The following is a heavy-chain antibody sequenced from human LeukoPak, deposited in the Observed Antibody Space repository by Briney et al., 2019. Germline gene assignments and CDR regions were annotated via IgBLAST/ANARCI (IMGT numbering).Heavy chain of an antibody. CDR1: GGSISSYY. CDR2: IYYSGST. J-gene: IGHJ4*02. Sequence: PSETLSLTCTVSGGSISSYYWSWIRQPPGKGLEWIGYIYYSGSTNYNPSLKSRVTISVDTSKNQFSLKLSSVTAADTAVYYCARAIQLWLPFDYWGQGTLVTVSS. CDR3: ARAIQLWLPFDY. D-gene: IGHD5-18*01. V-gene: IGHV4-59*01.